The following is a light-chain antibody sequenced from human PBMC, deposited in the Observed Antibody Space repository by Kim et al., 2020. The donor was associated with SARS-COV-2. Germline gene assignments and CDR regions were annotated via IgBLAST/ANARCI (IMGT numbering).Light chain of an antibody. V-gene: IGKV3-15*01. CDR3: QQYNNWPFYT. CDR1: QSVSSN. Sequence: VSPGERATLSCRASQSVSSNLAWYQQKPGQAPRLLIYGASTRATGIPARFSGSGSGTEFTLTISSLQSEDFAVYYCQQYNNWPFYTFGQGTKLEI. J-gene: IGKJ2*01. CDR2: GAS.